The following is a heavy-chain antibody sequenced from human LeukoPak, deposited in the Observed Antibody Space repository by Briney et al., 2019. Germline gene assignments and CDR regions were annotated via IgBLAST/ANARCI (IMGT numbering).Heavy chain of an antibody. Sequence: WGWIRQPPGKGLEWIGSIYYTGSTYDNPSLKSRVTLSVDTSKNQFSLKLSSVTAADTAVYYCARRGGSGRAFDYWGKGTLVTVSP. CDR3: ARRGGSGRAFDY. CDR2: IYYTGST. J-gene: IGHJ4*02. D-gene: IGHD1-26*01. V-gene: IGHV4-39*01.